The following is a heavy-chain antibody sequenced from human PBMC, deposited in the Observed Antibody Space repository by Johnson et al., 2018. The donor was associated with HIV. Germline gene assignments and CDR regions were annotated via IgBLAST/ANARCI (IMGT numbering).Heavy chain of an antibody. Sequence: VQLVESGGGLVQPGGSLRLSCAASGFTFSIYWMSWVRQAPGKGLEWVANIKQDGSERYYVDSVKGRFTISRDYAKNSLYLQTSSLRAEDAAVYYCTGRDLLRAFDIWGQGTMVTVSS. D-gene: IGHD2-15*01. J-gene: IGHJ3*02. CDR1: GFTFSIYW. CDR3: TGRDLLRAFDI. V-gene: IGHV3-7*01. CDR2: IKQDGSER.